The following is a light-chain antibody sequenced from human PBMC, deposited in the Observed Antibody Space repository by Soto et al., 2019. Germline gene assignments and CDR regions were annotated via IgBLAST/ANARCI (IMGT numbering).Light chain of an antibody. J-gene: IGKJ1*01. Sequence: IVLTQSQCTLSLSPGSRSTLPCRASQSVSSSYLAWYQQKPGQAPRLLIYGASSRATGIPDRFSGVGSGTDFTLTISRLEPEDFAVYYCQQYAGSRTFGQGTKVDIK. CDR3: QQYAGSRT. CDR2: GAS. CDR1: QSVSSSY. V-gene: IGKV3-20*01.